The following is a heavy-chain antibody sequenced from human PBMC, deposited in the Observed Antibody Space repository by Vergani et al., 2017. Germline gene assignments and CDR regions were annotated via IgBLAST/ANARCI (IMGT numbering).Heavy chain of an antibody. J-gene: IGHJ6*02. CDR1: GFTFNHYA. D-gene: IGHD5-12*01. CDR3: AKANPRNSGYDYLYYYHAMDV. CDR2: ISGSGGST. V-gene: IGHV3-23*04. Sequence: EVQLVESGGGIVKPGGSLRLSCAASGFTFNHYAMNWVRQAPGKGLEWVSGISGSGGSTYYAGFVKGRFTISRDSSKNTLYLQMNSLSAGDTAVYYCAKANPRNSGYDYLYYYHAMDVWGQGTTVTVSS.